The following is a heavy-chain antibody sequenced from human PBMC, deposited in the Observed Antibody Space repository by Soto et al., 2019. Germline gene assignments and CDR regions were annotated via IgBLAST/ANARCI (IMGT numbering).Heavy chain of an antibody. D-gene: IGHD6-19*01. CDR1: GFNFSSYV. Sequence: QVQLVESGGGVVQPGRSLRLSCAASGFNFSSYVMHWVCQAPGKGLEWVAVIWYDGGNKYYADSVKGRFTISRDNSKNTLYLQMSSLRAEETAVYYCARDGQWLPRDGLRSSYYFDYWGQGTLVTVSS. CDR2: IWYDGGNK. J-gene: IGHJ4*02. CDR3: ARDGQWLPRDGLRSSYYFDY. V-gene: IGHV3-33*01.